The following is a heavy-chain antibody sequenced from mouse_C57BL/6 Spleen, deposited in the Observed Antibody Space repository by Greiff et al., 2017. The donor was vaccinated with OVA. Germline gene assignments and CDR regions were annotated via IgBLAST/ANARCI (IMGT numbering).Heavy chain of an antibody. J-gene: IGHJ3*01. Sequence: ESGPGLVKPSQSLSLTCSVTGYSIPSGYYWYWIRQFPGNHLEWMGYISYDGSNNYNPSLKNRTSLTRDTSENQFFLKLNSVTTEVTSTSCCARDDYCNSSWFAYRGQGTLVTVSA. CDR3: ARDDYCNSSWFAY. CDR1: GYSIPSGYY. CDR2: ISYDGSN. V-gene: IGHV3-6*01. D-gene: IGHD2-1*01.